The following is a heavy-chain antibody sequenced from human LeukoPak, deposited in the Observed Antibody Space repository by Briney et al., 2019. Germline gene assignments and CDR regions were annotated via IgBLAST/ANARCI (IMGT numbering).Heavy chain of an antibody. J-gene: IGHJ5*02. CDR1: GGSISSGSYY. CDR2: IYTSGST. D-gene: IGHD4-17*01. Sequence: SQTLSLTCTVSGGSISSGSYYWSWIRQPAGKGLEWIGRIYTSGSTNYNPSLKSRVTISVDTSKNQFSLKLSSVTAADTAVYYCARDSGDGDYPSWGQGTLVTVSS. CDR3: ARDSGDGDYPS. V-gene: IGHV4-61*02.